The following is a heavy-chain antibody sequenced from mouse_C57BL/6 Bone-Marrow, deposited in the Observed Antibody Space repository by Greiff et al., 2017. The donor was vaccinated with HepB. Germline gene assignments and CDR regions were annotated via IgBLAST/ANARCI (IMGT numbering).Heavy chain of an antibody. J-gene: IGHJ2*01. CDR1: GYAFSSSW. CDR3: ARLKGDD. D-gene: IGHD1-3*01. CDR2: IYPGDGDT. V-gene: IGHV1-82*01. Sequence: QVQLQQSGPELVKPGASVKISCKASGYAFSSSWMNWVKQRPGKGLEWIGRIYPGDGDTNYNGKFKGKATLTADKSSSTAYMQLSSLTSEASAVYVCARLKGDDWGQGTTLTVSS.